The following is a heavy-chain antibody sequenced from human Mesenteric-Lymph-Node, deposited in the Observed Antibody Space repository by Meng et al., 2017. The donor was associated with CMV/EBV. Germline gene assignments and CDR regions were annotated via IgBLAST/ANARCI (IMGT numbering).Heavy chain of an antibody. CDR1: GFTFSSYT. D-gene: IGHD2-2*01. J-gene: IGHJ4*02. CDR2: ISSSSSYI. Sequence: GESLKISCAASGFTFSSYTMTWVRQAPGKGLEWVSSISSSSSYIYYADSVKGRFTISRDNAKNSLYLQMNSLRAEDTAVYYCARTRYCSSTSCYGVVGYWGQGTLVTVSS. CDR3: ARTRYCSSTSCYGVVGY. V-gene: IGHV3-21*01.